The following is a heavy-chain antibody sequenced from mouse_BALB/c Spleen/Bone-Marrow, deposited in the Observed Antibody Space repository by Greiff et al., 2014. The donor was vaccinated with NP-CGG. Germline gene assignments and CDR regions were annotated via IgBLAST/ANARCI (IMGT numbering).Heavy chain of an antibody. CDR2: IDPANGNT. D-gene: IGHD1-1*01. CDR1: GFNIKDTY. CDR3: AAYYYGSSQFAY. Sequence: EVQLQQSGAELVKPGASVQLSSTASGFNIKDTYMHWVKQRPEQGLERIGRIDPANGNTKYDPKFQGKATITADTSSNTAYLQLSSLTSEDTAVYYCAAYYYGSSQFAYWGQGTLVTVSA. J-gene: IGHJ3*01. V-gene: IGHV14-3*02.